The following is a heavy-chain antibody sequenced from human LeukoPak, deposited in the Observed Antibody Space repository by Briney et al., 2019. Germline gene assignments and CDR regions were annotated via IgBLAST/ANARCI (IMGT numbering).Heavy chain of an antibody. D-gene: IGHD6-13*01. CDR2: INGYNGNT. V-gene: IGHV1-18*01. CDR1: GYTFTTYG. CDR3: ARDDGGAAAEFYYYGMDV. J-gene: IGHJ6*02. Sequence: ASVKVSCKASGYTFTTYGISWVRQAPGQGLEWMGWINGYNGNTNDAQKLQGRVTMTTDTSTSTAYMELRSLRSDDTAVYYCARDDGGAAAEFYYYGMDVWGQGTTVTVSS.